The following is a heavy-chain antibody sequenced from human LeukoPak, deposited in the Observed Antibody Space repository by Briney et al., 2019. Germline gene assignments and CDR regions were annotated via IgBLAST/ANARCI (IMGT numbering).Heavy chain of an antibody. Sequence: PGGSLRLSCAASGFTFSSYEMNWVRQAPGKGLGWVSYISSSGSTIYYTDSVKGRFTISRDNAKNSLYLQMNSLRAEDTAVYYCARFGESLDVWGKGTTVTVSS. V-gene: IGHV3-48*03. CDR2: ISSSGSTI. CDR1: GFTFSSYE. CDR3: ARFGESLDV. J-gene: IGHJ6*04. D-gene: IGHD3-10*01.